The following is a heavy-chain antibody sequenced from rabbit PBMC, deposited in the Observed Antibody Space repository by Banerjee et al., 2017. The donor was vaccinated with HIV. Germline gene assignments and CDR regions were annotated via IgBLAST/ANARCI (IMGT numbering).Heavy chain of an antibody. CDR3: ARGPAGYGAYGYAYFNL. J-gene: IGHJ4*01. CDR2: IDAGSSGST. CDR1: GFSFSNNYY. Sequence: QSLEESGGDLVKPGASLTLTCTASGFSFSNNYYIHWVRQAPGKGLEWIGCIDAGSSGSTWYASWAKGRFTISKTSSTTVTLQMTSLTAADTATYFCARGPAGYGAYGYAYFNLWGPGTLVTVS. V-gene: IGHV1S40*01. D-gene: IGHD6-1*01.